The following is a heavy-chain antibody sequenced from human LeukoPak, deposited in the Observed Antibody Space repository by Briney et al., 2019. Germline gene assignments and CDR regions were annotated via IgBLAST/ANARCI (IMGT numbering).Heavy chain of an antibody. J-gene: IGHJ4*02. CDR2: TYYRSKWYN. D-gene: IGHD1-26*01. V-gene: IGHV6-1*01. CDR1: GDIVSSNSAA. Sequence: KTSQTLSLTCAISGDIVSSNSAAWNCIRQSPSRGLEWLGRTYYRSKWYNDYAVSVKSRITINPDTSKNQFSLQLDSVTPEDTAVYYCAREGLAQGGSYRARYYFDYWGQGTLVTVSS. CDR3: AREGLAQGGSYRARYYFDY.